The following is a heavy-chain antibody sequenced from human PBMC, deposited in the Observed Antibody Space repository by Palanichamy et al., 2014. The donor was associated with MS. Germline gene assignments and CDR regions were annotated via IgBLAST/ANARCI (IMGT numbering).Heavy chain of an antibody. V-gene: IGHV3-53*02. Sequence: EVQLVETGGGLIQPGGSLRLSCAASGFLVSDNYMTWVRQAPGKGLEWVSVIYSGGSSYYADSVKGRFTISRDTSMNAVYLQMSSLRADDTAVYFCAGGRGYNDYRYFDYWGQGTVVTVSS. CDR3: AGGRGYNDYRYFDY. CDR2: IYSGGSS. J-gene: IGHJ4*02. CDR1: GFLVSDNY. D-gene: IGHD1-1*01.